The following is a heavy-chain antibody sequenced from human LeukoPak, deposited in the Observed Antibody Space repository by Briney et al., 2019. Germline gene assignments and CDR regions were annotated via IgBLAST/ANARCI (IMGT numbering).Heavy chain of an antibody. CDR3: ATPDYGDWGYAFDI. J-gene: IGHJ3*02. D-gene: IGHD4-17*01. V-gene: IGHV1-69*05. CDR2: IIPIFGTA. Sequence: GSSVKVSCKASGGTFSSYAISWVRQAPGQGLEWMGRIIPIFGTANYAQKFQGRVTITTDESTSTAYMELSSLRSEDTAVYYCATPDYGDWGYAFDIWGQGTTVTVSS. CDR1: GGTFSSYA.